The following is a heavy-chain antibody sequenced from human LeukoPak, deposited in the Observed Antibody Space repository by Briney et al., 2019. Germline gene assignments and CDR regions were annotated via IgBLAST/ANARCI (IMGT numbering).Heavy chain of an antibody. CDR1: GYTFTSYD. CDR2: MNPNSGNT. J-gene: IGHJ3*02. Sequence: ASVKVSCKASGYTFTSYDINRVRQATGQGLEWMGWMNPNSGNTGYVQKFQGRVTMTRNTSISTAYMELSSLRSEDTAVYYCARGYYGDDYAYDAFDIWGQGTMVTVSS. CDR3: ARGYYGDDYAYDAFDI. D-gene: IGHD4-17*01. V-gene: IGHV1-8*01.